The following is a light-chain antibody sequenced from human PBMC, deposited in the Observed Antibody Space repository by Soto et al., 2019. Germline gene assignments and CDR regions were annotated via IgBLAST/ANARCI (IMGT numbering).Light chain of an antibody. CDR1: QSVSSSY. CDR3: QQYGSSPSYT. CDR2: GAS. Sequence: EIVLTQSPGTLSLSPGERATLSCRASQSVSSSYLAWYQQKPGQAPRLLIYGASSRATGIPDRFSGSGSGTDFTLTIIRLEPEDSAVYYCQQYGSSPSYTFGQGTKLEIK. V-gene: IGKV3-20*01. J-gene: IGKJ2*01.